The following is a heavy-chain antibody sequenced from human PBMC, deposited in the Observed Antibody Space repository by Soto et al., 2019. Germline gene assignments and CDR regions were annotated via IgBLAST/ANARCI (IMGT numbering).Heavy chain of an antibody. CDR3: AGGLTTDSDF. CDR2: IYPGDSEA. V-gene: IGHV5-51*01. Sequence: EVQLVQSGAEVKKPGESLKISCKASGYYFTNYWIGWVRQLPGKGLEWMAIIYPGDSEARYSPSFQGHVTISADKSTNTAYLQWSSLKASDTAMYYCAGGLTTDSDFWGQGTRVTVSS. J-gene: IGHJ4*02. CDR1: GYYFTNYW.